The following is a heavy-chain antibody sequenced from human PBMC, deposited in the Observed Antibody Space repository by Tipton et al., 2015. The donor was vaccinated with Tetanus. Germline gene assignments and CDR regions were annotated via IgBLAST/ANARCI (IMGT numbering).Heavy chain of an antibody. CDR2: ISYDGSNK. CDR3: ARARGAYCRGGSCYFDYYYGMDV. Sequence: SLRLSCAASGFTFSSYAMHWVRQAPGKGLEWVAVISYDGSNKYYADSVKGRFTISRDNSKNTLYLQMNSLRAEDTAVYYCARARGAYCRGGSCYFDYYYGMDVWGQGTTVTVSS. V-gene: IGHV3-30-3*01. CDR1: GFTFSSYA. D-gene: IGHD2-15*01. J-gene: IGHJ6*02.